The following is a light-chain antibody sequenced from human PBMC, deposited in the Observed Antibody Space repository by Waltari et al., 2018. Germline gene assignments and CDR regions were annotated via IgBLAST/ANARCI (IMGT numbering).Light chain of an antibody. CDR2: RNN. CDR1: RANLGSHY. CDR3: AAWDDSLSGRV. Sequence: QSVLTQPPSAYGTPGQRVPISCSGSRANLGSHYVYWYQQPPGTAPKLLIYRNNQRPSGVPDRFSGSKSGTSASLAISGLRSEDEADYYCAAWDDSLSGRVFGGGTKVTVL. J-gene: IGLJ3*02. V-gene: IGLV1-47*01.